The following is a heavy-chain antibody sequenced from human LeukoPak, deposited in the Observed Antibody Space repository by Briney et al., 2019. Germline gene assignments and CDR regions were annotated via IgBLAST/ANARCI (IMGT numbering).Heavy chain of an antibody. V-gene: IGHV4-59*11. D-gene: IGHD1-20*01. CDR3: ASSGNWNRFDY. CDR2: IYYTGST. CDR1: GGSISSHY. J-gene: IGHJ4*02. Sequence: SETLSLTCTVSGGSISSHYWSWIRQPPGEGLEWIGYIYYTGSTNYNPSLKSRVTISVDTSKNQFSLKLTSVTAADTAVYYCASSGNWNRFDYWGQGTVVTVSS.